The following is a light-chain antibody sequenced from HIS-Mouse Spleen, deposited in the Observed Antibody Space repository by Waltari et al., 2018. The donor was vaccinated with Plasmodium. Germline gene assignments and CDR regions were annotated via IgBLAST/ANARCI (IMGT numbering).Light chain of an antibody. CDR3: QQYNNWSFT. V-gene: IGKV3-15*01. Sequence: EIVTTQSPATLSVSPWERATRSCRASPTVSSNLAWDQQKPGQAPSLLIYGASTRATGIPARFSGSGSATEFTLTISSLQSEDFAVYYCQQYNNWSFTFGPGTKVDIK. CDR1: PTVSSN. CDR2: GAS. J-gene: IGKJ3*01.